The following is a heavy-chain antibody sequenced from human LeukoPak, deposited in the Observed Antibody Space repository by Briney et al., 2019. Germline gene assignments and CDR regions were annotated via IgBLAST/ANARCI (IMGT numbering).Heavy chain of an antibody. CDR2: MNPNSGNT. CDR3: ARIAAPGNRRLNF. Sequence: ASVKVSSKASGYTFTTYDINWVRQAAGQGLEWMGWMNPNSGNTGNAQKFQGRVTMTRNTSISTAYMELTSLTSEDTAVYFCARIAAPGNRRLNFWGQGTLVTVSS. D-gene: IGHD6-13*01. CDR1: GYTFTTYD. V-gene: IGHV1-8*01. J-gene: IGHJ4*02.